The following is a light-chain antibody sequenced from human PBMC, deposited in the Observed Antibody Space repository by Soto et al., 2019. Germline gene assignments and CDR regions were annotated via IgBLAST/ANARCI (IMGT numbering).Light chain of an antibody. CDR1: QPIRTW. J-gene: IGKJ5*01. V-gene: IGKV1-5*01. CDR2: DAS. Sequence: DIQVTQSPSTLSASVGDRVTITCRASQPIRTWLAWYQEKPGKAPKLLIYDASSLEGGVPSRFSGSGSGTDFTLTISSLQPEDFATYYCQHFKSFPITFGQGTRLEI. CDR3: QHFKSFPIT.